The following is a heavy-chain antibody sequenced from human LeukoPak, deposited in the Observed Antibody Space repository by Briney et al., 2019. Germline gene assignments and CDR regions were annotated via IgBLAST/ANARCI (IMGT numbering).Heavy chain of an antibody. Sequence: GGSLRLSCAASGFTFSSYWMSWVRQAPGKGLEWVANIKQDGSEKYYVDSVKGRFTISRDNAKNSLYLQMNGLRAEDTAVYYCVRRQGSYFDTSGYYYGWGQGTLVTVSS. CDR3: VRRQGSYFDTSGYYYG. CDR1: GFTFSSYW. V-gene: IGHV3-7*01. D-gene: IGHD3-22*01. CDR2: IKQDGSEK. J-gene: IGHJ4*02.